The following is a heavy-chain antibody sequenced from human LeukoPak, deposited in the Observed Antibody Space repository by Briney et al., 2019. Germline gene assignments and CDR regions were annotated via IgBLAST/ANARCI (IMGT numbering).Heavy chain of an antibody. Sequence: GGSLRLSCAASGFTFSSYGMHWVRQAPGKGLEWVAVIWYDGSNKYYADSVKGRFTISRDNSKNTLYLQMNSLRAEDTAVYYCARDRYFDWLLSPNDAFDIWGQGTMVTVSS. V-gene: IGHV3-33*01. D-gene: IGHD3-9*01. CDR2: IWYDGSNK. CDR3: ARDRYFDWLLSPNDAFDI. J-gene: IGHJ3*02. CDR1: GFTFSSYG.